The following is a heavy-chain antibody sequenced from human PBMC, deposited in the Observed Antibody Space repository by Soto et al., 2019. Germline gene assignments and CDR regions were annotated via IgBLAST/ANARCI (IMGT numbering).Heavy chain of an antibody. CDR3: ARRAQVGPGLAH. CDR1: GYTFSSYW. CDR2: INPDGTDT. D-gene: IGHD3-16*01. V-gene: IGHV3-74*01. Sequence: EVQLAESGGGLVHPGGSLRLSCAASGYTFSSYWIHWVRQAPGKGLVWVSRINPDGTDTSYVDSVRGRFTVSRDNAKRTLYLQMNSLCVEDTGVYFFARRAQVGPGLAHWGQGTLVTVPS. J-gene: IGHJ5*02.